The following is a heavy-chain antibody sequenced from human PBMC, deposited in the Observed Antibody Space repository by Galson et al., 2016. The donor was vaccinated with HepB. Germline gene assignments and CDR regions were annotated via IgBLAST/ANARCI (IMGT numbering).Heavy chain of an antibody. CDR2: TYHGGST. J-gene: IGHJ4*02. CDR3: AGGIHS. Sequence: SETLSLTCAVSGGSISGANWWRWDRQPPGKGLEWIGDTYHGGSTNYNPSLKSRVTISIDESKNQFSLEVTSVTAADTAVYYCAGGIHSWGQGILVTVSS. CDR1: GGSISGANW. V-gene: IGHV4-4*02. D-gene: IGHD3-3*02.